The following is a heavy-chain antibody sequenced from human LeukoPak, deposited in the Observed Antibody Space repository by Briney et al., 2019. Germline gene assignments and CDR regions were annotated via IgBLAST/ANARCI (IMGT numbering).Heavy chain of an antibody. J-gene: IGHJ4*02. Sequence: PGGSLRLSCEASGFAFSSSAMHWIRQAPGKGLVWDSTISGAGGSTWYRDSVRGRFTISRDNSKNSLSLQMRSLRADDTAIYYCAKDDTSSWYDYFFDHWGQGTLVTVSS. D-gene: IGHD6-13*01. CDR2: ISGAGGST. V-gene: IGHV3-23*01. CDR1: GFAFSSSA. CDR3: AKDDTSSWYDYFFDH.